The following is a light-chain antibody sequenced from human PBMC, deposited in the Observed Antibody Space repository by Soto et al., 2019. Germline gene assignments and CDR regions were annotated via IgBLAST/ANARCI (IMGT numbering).Light chain of an antibody. CDR2: EAS. CDR1: QTSSTW. J-gene: IGKJ1*01. Sequence: DIQMTPSPSTLSASVGDRVTITCRASQTSSTWLAWYQQKPGKAPKLLISEASRLASGVPSRFSGSGSGTKFTLTIASLQPDDFATYYCQQYSSYWTFGQGTKVDIK. CDR3: QQYSSYWT. V-gene: IGKV1-5*01.